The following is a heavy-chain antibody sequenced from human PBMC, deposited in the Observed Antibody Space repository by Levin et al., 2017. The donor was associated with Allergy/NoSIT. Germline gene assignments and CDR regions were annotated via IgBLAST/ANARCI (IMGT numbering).Heavy chain of an antibody. J-gene: IGHJ4*02. CDR1: GFTFSSYE. CDR3: AKTAVSGTGGGY. CDR2: ISSSGTII. V-gene: IGHV3-48*03. D-gene: IGHD6-19*01. Sequence: GGSLRLSCAASGFTFSSYEMNWVRQAPGKGLEWVSYISSSGTIINYADSVKGRFTISRDNAKNSLYLQMNSLRGEDTAVYYCAKTAVSGTGGGYWGQGTLVTVPS.